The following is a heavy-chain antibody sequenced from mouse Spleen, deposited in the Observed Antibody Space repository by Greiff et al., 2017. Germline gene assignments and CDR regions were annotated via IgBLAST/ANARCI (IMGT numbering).Heavy chain of an antibody. Sequence: VQLQQSGAELVRPGASVKLSCTASGFNIKDDYMHWVKQRPEQGLEWIGWIDPENGDTEYASKFQGKATITADTSSNTAYLQLSSLTSEDTAVYYCTTRYYGYPWFAYWGQGTLVTVSA. CDR1: GFNIKDDY. CDR2: IDPENGDT. CDR3: TTRYYGYPWFAY. J-gene: IGHJ3*01. D-gene: IGHD1-2*01. V-gene: IGHV14-4*01.